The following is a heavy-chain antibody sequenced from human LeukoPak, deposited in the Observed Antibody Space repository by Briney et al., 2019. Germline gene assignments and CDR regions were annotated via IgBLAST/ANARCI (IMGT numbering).Heavy chain of an antibody. Sequence: KPSETLSLTCTVSGGSISSYYWSWIRQPPGKGLEWIGYIYYSGSTNYNPSLKSRVTISVDTSKNQFSLKLSSVTAADTAVYYCARARFYGDYLHFDYWGQGTLVTVSS. J-gene: IGHJ4*02. CDR2: IYYSGST. CDR3: ARARFYGDYLHFDY. CDR1: GGSISSYY. V-gene: IGHV4-59*01. D-gene: IGHD4-17*01.